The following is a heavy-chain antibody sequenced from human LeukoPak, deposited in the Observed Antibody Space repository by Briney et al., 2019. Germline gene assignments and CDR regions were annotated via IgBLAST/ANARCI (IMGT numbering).Heavy chain of an antibody. CDR3: ARAQATRYYYMDV. Sequence: SETLSLTCTVPGGSISSYYWSWIRQPPGKGLEWVGHIYYSGSTNYIPSLKSRVTISVDPSKNQFSLKLSSVTAADTAVYYCARAQATRYYYMDVWGKGTTVTVSS. CDR1: GGSISSYY. V-gene: IGHV4-59*01. CDR2: IYYSGST. J-gene: IGHJ6*03.